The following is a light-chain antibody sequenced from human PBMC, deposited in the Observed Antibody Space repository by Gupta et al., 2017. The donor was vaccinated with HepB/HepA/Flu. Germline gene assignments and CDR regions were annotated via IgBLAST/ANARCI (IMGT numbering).Light chain of an antibody. Sequence: EVVMTQSPATLSVSPGERATLSCRASQSVSSNLAWYQQKPGQAPRLLIYCASTRATGIPARFSGSGSGTGFTFTISSLQSEDFAVYYSQQYYNWPPLTFGGGTKVEIK. J-gene: IGKJ4*01. CDR1: QSVSSN. CDR2: CAS. V-gene: IGKV3-15*01. CDR3: QQYYNWPPLT.